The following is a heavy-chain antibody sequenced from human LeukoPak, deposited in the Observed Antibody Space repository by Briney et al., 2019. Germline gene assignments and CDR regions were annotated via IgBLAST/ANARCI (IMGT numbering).Heavy chain of an antibody. CDR2: INPNSGGT. Sequence: ASVKVSCKASGYTFTGYYMHWVRQAPGQGLEWMGWINPNSGGTNYAQKFQGRVTMTRDTSISTAYMELSRLRSDDTAVYYCARFLSKQQLSDYWGQGTLVTVSP. CDR3: ARFLSKQQLSDY. V-gene: IGHV1-2*02. D-gene: IGHD6-13*01. CDR1: GYTFTGYY. J-gene: IGHJ4*02.